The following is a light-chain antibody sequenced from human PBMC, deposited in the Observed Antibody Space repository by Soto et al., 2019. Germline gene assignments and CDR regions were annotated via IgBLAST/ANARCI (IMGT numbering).Light chain of an antibody. CDR2: GAS. Sequence: EILMTQSPATLSASPGERATLSCWASQSVNIYLAWYQKKHGQAPRLLIFGASSRATGIPARLSGSGYGTELTITISSMQSEDFEFYCCQQYSDWPWTFGHGTKVDIK. CDR1: QSVNIY. J-gene: IGKJ1*01. V-gene: IGKV3-15*01. CDR3: QQYSDWPWT.